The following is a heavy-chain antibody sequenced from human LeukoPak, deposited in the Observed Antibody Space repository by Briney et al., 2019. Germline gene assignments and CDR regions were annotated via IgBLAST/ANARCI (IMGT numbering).Heavy chain of an antibody. CDR1: GGTFSSYA. V-gene: IGHV1-69*13. Sequence: SVKLSCNASGGTFSSYAISWVRQPPGQGLEWMGGIIPIFETTNYAQKFQGRVTITADESTNTPHMELRRLSYEDTAVDYCVREPVVTANINWCDLWREGTLVSVS. D-gene: IGHD4-23*01. CDR2: IIPIFETT. CDR3: VREPVVTANINWCDL. J-gene: IGHJ5*02.